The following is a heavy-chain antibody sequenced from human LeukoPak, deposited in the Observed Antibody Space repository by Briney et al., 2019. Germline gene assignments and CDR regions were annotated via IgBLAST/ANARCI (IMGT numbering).Heavy chain of an antibody. CDR3: ARPKGYSYANYFDY. D-gene: IGHD5-18*01. CDR1: GGSFGGYY. J-gene: IGHJ4*02. V-gene: IGHV4-34*01. Sequence: PSETLSLTCAVYGGSFGGYYWSWIRQPPGKGLEWIGEINHSGSTNYNPSLKSRVTISVDTSKNQFSLKLSSVTAADTAVYYCARPKGYSYANYFDYWGQGTLVTVSS. CDR2: INHSGST.